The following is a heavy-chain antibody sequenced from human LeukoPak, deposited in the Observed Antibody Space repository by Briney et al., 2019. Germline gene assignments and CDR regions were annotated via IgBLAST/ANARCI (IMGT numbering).Heavy chain of an antibody. Sequence: PSETLSLTCTVSGGTISNHYWNWLRQPPAKGLELIGHVYNSGSTNYNPPLKSRVTISVDTSKNQFSLKLSSVTAADTAVYYCAKSHFWTGYPSDYWGQGTLVTVSS. J-gene: IGHJ4*02. CDR2: VYNSGST. CDR3: AKSHFWTGYPSDY. D-gene: IGHD3/OR15-3a*01. CDR1: GGTISNHY. V-gene: IGHV4-59*11.